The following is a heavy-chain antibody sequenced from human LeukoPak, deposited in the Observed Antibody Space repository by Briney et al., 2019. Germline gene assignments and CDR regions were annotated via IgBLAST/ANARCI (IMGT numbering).Heavy chain of an antibody. CDR1: GFTFSSSA. V-gene: IGHV1-58*01. D-gene: IGHD4-23*01. J-gene: IGHJ3*02. CDR2: IVVGSGNT. Sequence: SVKVSCKASGFTFSSSAVQWVRQARGQRLEWIGWIVVGSGNTNYAQRFQERVTLTRDMSTSTAYRELSSLRSEDSAVYYCAADSVVHDAYDIWGQGTMVTVSS. CDR3: AADSVVHDAYDI.